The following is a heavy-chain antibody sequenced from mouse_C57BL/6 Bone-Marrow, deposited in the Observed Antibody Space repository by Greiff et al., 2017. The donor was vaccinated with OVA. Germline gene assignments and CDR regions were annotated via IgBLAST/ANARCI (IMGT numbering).Heavy chain of an antibody. J-gene: IGHJ2*01. CDR3: ARPYDYGSSYVGFY. V-gene: IGHV14-2*01. CDR2: IDPEDGET. Sequence: EVKLMESGAELVKPGASVKLSCTASGFNITDYYMHWVKQRTEQGLEWIGRIDPEDGETKYAPKFQGKATITADTSSNTAYLQLSSLTSEDTAVYYCARPYDYGSSYVGFYGGQGTTLTVSS. D-gene: IGHD1-1*01. CDR1: GFNITDYY.